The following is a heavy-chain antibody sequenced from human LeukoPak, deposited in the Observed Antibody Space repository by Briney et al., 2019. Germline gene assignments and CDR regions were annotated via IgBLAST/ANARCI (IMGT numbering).Heavy chain of an antibody. CDR3: ARSGMIVVVMDY. D-gene: IGHD3-22*01. J-gene: IGHJ4*02. Sequence: SETLSLTCTVSAVSISSYYWSWIRQPAGKGLQWIGRIYSSGSTNYNSSLKSRVTISVDTSKNQFSLKLSSVTAADTAVYYCARSGMIVVVMDYWGQGTLVTVSS. CDR2: IYSSGST. V-gene: IGHV4-4*07. CDR1: AVSISSYY.